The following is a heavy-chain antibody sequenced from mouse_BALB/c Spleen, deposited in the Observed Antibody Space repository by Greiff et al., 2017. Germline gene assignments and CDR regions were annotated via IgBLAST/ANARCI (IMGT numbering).Heavy chain of an antibody. J-gene: IGHJ2*01. V-gene: IGHV14-3*02. CDR2: IDPANGNT. D-gene: IGHD4-1*01. CDR1: GFHIKDTY. Sequence: VQLQQSGAELVKPGASVKLSCTASGFHIKDTYMHWVKQRPEQGLEWIGRIDPANGNTKYDPKFQGKATITADTSSNTAYLQLSSLTSEDTAVYYCARTGKGPLDYWGQGTTRTVSS. CDR3: ARTGKGPLDY.